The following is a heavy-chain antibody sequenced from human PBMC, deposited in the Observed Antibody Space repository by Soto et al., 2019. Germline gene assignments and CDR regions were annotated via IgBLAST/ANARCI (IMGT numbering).Heavy chain of an antibody. V-gene: IGHV3-30*18. CDR2: ISYDGSNK. CDR1: GFTFSSYG. Sequence: QVQLVESGGGVVQPGRSLRLSCAASGFTFSSYGMHWVRQAPGKGLEWVAVISYDGSNKYYADSVKGRFTISRDNSKNTLYLQMNSLRAEDTAVYYCAKGQSRGTMIVVVPIGAFDIWGQGTMVTVSS. CDR3: AKGQSRGTMIVVVPIGAFDI. J-gene: IGHJ3*02. D-gene: IGHD3-22*01.